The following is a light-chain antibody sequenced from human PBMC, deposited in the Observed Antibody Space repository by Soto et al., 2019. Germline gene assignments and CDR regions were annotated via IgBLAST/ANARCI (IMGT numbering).Light chain of an antibody. CDR1: QSVSSN. J-gene: IGKJ1*01. V-gene: IGKV3-15*01. CDR3: QQYNNWPPRT. Sequence: EIGMTQSPSSLSVSPGDRATLSCRASQSVSSNLDWYQQKPGQAPRLLIYGASTRATGIPARFSGSGSGTEFTLTISSLQSEDFAVYYCQQYNNWPPRTFGQGTKVEIK. CDR2: GAS.